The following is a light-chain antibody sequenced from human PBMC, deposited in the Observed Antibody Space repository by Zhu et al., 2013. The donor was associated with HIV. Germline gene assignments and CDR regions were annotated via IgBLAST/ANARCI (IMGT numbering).Light chain of an antibody. CDR2: DAS. Sequence: DIRMTQSPSTLSASVGDKVTITCRASQSISIWLAWYQQRKGKAPQVLIYDASTLERGVPSRFSGSGSGTEFTLTISSLQPDDFATYYCQEYNSYWTFGQGTKVEIK. V-gene: IGKV1-5*01. CDR1: QSISIW. J-gene: IGKJ1*01. CDR3: QEYNSYWT.